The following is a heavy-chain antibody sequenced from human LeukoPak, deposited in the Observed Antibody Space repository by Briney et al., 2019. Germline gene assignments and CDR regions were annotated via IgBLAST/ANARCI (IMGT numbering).Heavy chain of an antibody. J-gene: IGHJ3*02. V-gene: IGHV4-38-2*01. CDR1: GYSISGGYY. CDR3: ASSYRSGGSCYSGDAFDI. D-gene: IGHD2-15*01. Sequence: SETLSLTCAVSGYSISGGYYWGWIRQPPGKGLEWIGSIYHSGSTYYNPSLKSRVTISVDTSKNQFSLKLSSVTAADTAVYYCASSYRSGGSCYSGDAFDIWGQGTMVTVSS. CDR2: IYHSGST.